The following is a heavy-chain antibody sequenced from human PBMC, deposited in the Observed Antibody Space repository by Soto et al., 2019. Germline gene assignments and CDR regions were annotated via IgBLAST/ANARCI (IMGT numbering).Heavy chain of an antibody. Sequence: EVQLVESGGGLVKPGGSLRLSCAASGFTFSSYSMNWVRQAPGKGLEWVSSISSSSSYIYYADSVKGRFTXSRDNAXXXLXXXXXXXXXXXXXXXXXXXXXXXYDAFDIWGQGTMVTVSS. CDR1: GFTFSSYS. J-gene: IGHJ3*02. V-gene: IGHV3-21*01. CDR2: ISSSSSYI. CDR3: XXXXXXYDAFDI.